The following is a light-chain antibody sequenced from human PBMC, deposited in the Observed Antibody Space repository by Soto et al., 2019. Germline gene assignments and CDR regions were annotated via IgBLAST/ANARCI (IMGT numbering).Light chain of an antibody. V-gene: IGKV3-15*01. CDR1: QSVRSK. CDR2: DTY. CDR3: EQYNNWFSIT. Sequence: EILLTQSPASLSVSPRERATLSCRASQSVRSKVAWYQQKPGEAPSLVIYDTYIRATGIPARFSGSGFGTEFTLTISSLQPEDFALYYCEQYNNWFSITFTQGTRLEIK. J-gene: IGKJ5*01.